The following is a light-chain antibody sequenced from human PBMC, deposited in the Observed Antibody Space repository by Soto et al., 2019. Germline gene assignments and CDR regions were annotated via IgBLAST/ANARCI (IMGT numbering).Light chain of an antibody. CDR3: CSYAGSYTHV. V-gene: IGLV2-11*01. Sequence: QSALTQPRSVSGSPGQSVTISCTGTSSDVGNYNYVSWYQQFPGKAPKLMIYDVSKRPSGVPDRFSGSKSGNTASLTISGLQAEDEADYYCCSYAGSYTHVFGTGTKVTVL. CDR1: SSDVGNYNY. CDR2: DVS. J-gene: IGLJ1*01.